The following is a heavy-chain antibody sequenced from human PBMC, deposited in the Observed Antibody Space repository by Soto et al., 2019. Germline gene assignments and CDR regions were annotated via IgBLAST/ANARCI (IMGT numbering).Heavy chain of an antibody. D-gene: IGHD6-6*01. CDR2: IKSRADGETK. Sequence: EMHLVDSGGGLVKPGGSLRLSCAASGFTFSHAWMSWVRQAPGKGLEWVGRIKSRADGETKDYGAPVRGRFTISRDDSKNTLYLQMNSLKTEDTAIYYCTVINRRDQYSTSGHRFDPWGPGTLVTVSS. V-gene: IGHV3-15*01. J-gene: IGHJ5*02. CDR1: GFTFSHAW. CDR3: TVINRRDQYSTSGHRFDP.